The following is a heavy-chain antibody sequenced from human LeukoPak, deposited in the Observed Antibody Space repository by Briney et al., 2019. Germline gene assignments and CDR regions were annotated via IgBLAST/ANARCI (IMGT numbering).Heavy chain of an antibody. CDR1: GGSFSVYY. CDR2: INHLGRT. D-gene: IGHD5-12*01. V-gene: IGHV4-34*01. CDR3: ARGSASGIYPIDY. Sequence: PSETLSLTCAVYGGSFSVYYWSWIRQPPGKGLEWIAEINHLGRTNYSPSLKSRATISMDTSKNQVFLKLSSVTAADTAVYYCARGSASGIYPIDYWGQGTLVTVSS. J-gene: IGHJ4*02.